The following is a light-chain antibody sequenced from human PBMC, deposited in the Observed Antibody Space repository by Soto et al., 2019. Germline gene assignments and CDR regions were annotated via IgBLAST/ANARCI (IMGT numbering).Light chain of an antibody. Sequence: EIVLTQSPGTLSLSPGERATLSCRASQSVSSNYLAWYQRKPGQAPRLLIYGASSRATDIPARFSGNGSGTDFTLTITRLEPEDFAVYFCQQYGSSPPTFGQGTKVEIK. CDR2: GAS. J-gene: IGKJ1*01. V-gene: IGKV3-20*01. CDR3: QQYGSSPPT. CDR1: QSVSSNY.